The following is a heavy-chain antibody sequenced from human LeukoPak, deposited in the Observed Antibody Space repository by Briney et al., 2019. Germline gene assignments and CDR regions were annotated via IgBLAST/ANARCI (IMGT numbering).Heavy chain of an antibody. D-gene: IGHD2-15*01. CDR2: IFYRGNT. CDR3: ARQRGLGSWSFDY. V-gene: IGHV4-34*12. CDR1: GGSFSGYY. J-gene: IGHJ4*02. Sequence: SETLSLTCAVYGGSFSGYYWGWIRQPPGKGLDWIASIFYRGNTHYNPSLQSRVTISVDTSKSQFSLNLNSLTAADTAVYYCARQRGLGSWSFDYWGPGTLVTVSS.